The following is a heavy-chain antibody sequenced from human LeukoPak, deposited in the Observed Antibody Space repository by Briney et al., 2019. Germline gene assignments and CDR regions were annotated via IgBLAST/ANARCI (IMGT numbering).Heavy chain of an antibody. CDR1: GFTFSSYS. V-gene: IGHV3-21*01. CDR2: ISSSSSYT. D-gene: IGHD2-2*01. Sequence: PGGSLRLSCAASGFTFSSYSMNWVRQAPGKGLEWVSSISSSSSYTYYADSVEGRFTISRDNAKNSLYLQMNSLRAEDTAVYYCASYGGDCSSTSCSDYWGQGTLVTVSS. J-gene: IGHJ4*02. CDR3: ASYGGDCSSTSCSDY.